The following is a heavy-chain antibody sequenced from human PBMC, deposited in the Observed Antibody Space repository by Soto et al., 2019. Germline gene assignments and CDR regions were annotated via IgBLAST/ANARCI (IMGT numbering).Heavy chain of an antibody. J-gene: IGHJ4*02. CDR3: ASNREQWLASFDY. D-gene: IGHD6-19*01. Sequence: ASVKVSCKASGYTFTSYYMHWVRQAPGQGLEWMGIINPSGGSTSYAQKFQGRVTMTRDTSTSTVYMELSSLSSEDTAVYYCASNREQWLASFDYWGQGTLVTVSS. V-gene: IGHV1-46*01. CDR1: GYTFTSYY. CDR2: INPSGGST.